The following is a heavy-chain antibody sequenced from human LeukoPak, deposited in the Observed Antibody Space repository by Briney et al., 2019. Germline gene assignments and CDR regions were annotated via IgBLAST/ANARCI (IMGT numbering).Heavy chain of an antibody. CDR2: ISWDGGST. CDR3: AKDQGYDSSGYVPD. D-gene: IGHD3-22*01. J-gene: IGHJ4*02. CDR1: GFTFDDYA. V-gene: IGHV3-43D*04. Sequence: GGSLRLSCAASGFTFDDYAMHWVRQAPGKGLEWVSLISWDGGSTYYADSVKGGFTISRDNSKDSLYLQMTSLRAEDTALYYCAKDQGYDSSGYVPDWGQGTLVTVSS.